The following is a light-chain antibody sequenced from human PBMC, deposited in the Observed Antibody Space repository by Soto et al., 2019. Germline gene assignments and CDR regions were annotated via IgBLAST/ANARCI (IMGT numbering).Light chain of an antibody. CDR2: RNN. CDR3: AAWDDSVNGYD. V-gene: IGLV1-44*01. Sequence: LTQPPSASGTPGQRVTIPCSGSSSNIGSNTVNWYQQLPGTAPKLLIYRNNQRPSGVPDRFSGSKSGTSASLAISGLQSEDEADYYCAAWDDSVNGYDFGTGPKVPVL. J-gene: IGLJ1*01. CDR1: SSNIGSNT.